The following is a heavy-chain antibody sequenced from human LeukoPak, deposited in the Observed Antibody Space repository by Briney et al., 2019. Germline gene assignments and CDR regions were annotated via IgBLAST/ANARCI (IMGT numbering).Heavy chain of an antibody. CDR1: GGTFSSYA. CDR2: IIPILGIA. V-gene: IGHV1-69*04. J-gene: IGHJ6*02. D-gene: IGHD2-2*01. Sequence: ASVKVSCKASGGTFSSYAISWVRQAPGQGLEWMGRIIPILGIANYAQKFQGRVTITADKSTSTAYMELSSLRSEDTAVYYCARDGRYCSSTSCQGGLVSDYYYGMDVWGQGTTVTVSS. CDR3: ARDGRYCSSTSCQGGLVSDYYYGMDV.